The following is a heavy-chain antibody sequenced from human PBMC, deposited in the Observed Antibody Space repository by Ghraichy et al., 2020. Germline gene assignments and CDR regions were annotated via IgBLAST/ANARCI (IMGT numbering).Heavy chain of an antibody. CDR3: ARRMWYYGSAPKGGLDY. D-gene: IGHD3-10*01. Sequence: GGSLRLSCAASGFTFSSYAMHWVRQAPGKGLEWVAVISYDGNTRYYADSVKGRFIISRDNSENTLFLRMNRLRAEDSSVYYCARRMWYYGSAPKGGLDYWGQGALVTVSS. CDR2: ISYDGNTR. V-gene: IGHV3-30*04. J-gene: IGHJ4*02. CDR1: GFTFSSYA.